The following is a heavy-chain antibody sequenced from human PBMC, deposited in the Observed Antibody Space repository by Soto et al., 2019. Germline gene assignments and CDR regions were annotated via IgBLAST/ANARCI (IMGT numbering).Heavy chain of an antibody. D-gene: IGHD3-3*01. Sequence: GGSLRLSCAASGFTFNKYYMNWVRQAPGKGLEWVSSLSSSGTYIYYADSVKGRFTISRDNAKNSLYLQMNSLRAEGTAVYYCARGVVFSSSNCFGSGAFDIWGQGTMVTVSS. J-gene: IGHJ3*02. CDR2: LSSSGTYI. CDR3: ARGVVFSSSNCFGSGAFDI. CDR1: GFTFNKYY. V-gene: IGHV3-21*01.